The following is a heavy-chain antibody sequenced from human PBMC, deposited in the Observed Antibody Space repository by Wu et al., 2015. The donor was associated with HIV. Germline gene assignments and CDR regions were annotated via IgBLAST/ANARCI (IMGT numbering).Heavy chain of an antibody. J-gene: IGHJ6*02. CDR3: AFGRGVIISGYSYYGMDV. CDR2: IIPIFGTS. D-gene: IGHD3-10*01. V-gene: IGHV1-69*05. Sequence: QVQLVQSGAEVKKPGSSVKVSCKASGGSFNRYAISWVRQAPGQGLEWMGGIIPIFGTSKYAQKFQGRVTVTTDESTNTAYMELSSLRSEDTAVYYCAFGRGVIISGYSYYGMDVWGQGP. CDR1: GGSFNRYA.